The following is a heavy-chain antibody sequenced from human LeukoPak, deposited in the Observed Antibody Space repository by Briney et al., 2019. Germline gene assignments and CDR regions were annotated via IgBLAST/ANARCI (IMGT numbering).Heavy chain of an antibody. V-gene: IGHV4-39*07. CDR3: ARDGDYMDV. D-gene: IGHD2-21*01. J-gene: IGHJ6*03. Sequence: PSETLSLTCTVSGGSIGSSDSFWGWIRQPPGKGLEWIGSIYYSGTTYYNPSLKSRVTISVDTSKNQFSLKLSSVTAADTAVYYCARDGDYMDVWGKGTTVTVSS. CDR2: IYYSGTT. CDR1: GGSIGSSDSF.